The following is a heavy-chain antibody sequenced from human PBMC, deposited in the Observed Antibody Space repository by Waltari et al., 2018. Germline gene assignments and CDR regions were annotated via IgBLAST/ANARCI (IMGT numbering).Heavy chain of an antibody. J-gene: IGHJ6*02. D-gene: IGHD2-2*01. CDR2: ISGSGGST. CDR3: ARAFYAGYCSSTSCYRDYYYGMDV. Sequence: VQLLESGGGLVQPGGSLRLSCAAYGFTFSSYAMSWVRQAPGTGREWVSAISGSGGSTYYADSVKGRFTISRDNSKNTLYLQMNSLRAEDTAVYYCARAFYAGYCSSTSCYRDYYYGMDVWGQGTTVTVSS. CDR1: GFTFSSYA. V-gene: IGHV3-23*01.